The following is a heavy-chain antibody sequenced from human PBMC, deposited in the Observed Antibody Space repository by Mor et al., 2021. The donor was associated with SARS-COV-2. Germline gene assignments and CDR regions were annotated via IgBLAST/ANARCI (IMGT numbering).Heavy chain of an antibody. J-gene: IGHJ4*02. CDR3: ASLYSGYDSVFDY. D-gene: IGHD5-12*01. Sequence: AQKFQDRVTITADESTSTAYMELSSLRSEDTAVYYCASLYSGYDSVFDYWGQGTLVTVSS. V-gene: IGHV1-69*01.